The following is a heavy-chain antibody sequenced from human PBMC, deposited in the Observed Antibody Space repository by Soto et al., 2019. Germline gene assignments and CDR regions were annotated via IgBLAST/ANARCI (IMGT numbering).Heavy chain of an antibody. V-gene: IGHV6-1*01. CDR3: VRDIGQLVGYAFDI. Sequence: SQTLSLTCAISGDSVSSNSAAWNWIRQSTSRGLEWLGRTYYRSKWYNDYAVSVKSRITINPDTSKNQFSLQLNSVTPEDTAVYYCVRDIGQLVGYAFDIWGQGTMVTVSS. CDR1: GDSVSSNSAA. J-gene: IGHJ3*02. CDR2: TYYRSKWYN. D-gene: IGHD6-6*01.